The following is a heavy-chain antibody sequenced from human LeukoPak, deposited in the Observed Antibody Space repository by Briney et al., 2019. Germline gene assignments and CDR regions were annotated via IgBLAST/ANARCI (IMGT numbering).Heavy chain of an antibody. V-gene: IGHV3-7*01. D-gene: IGHD2-8*02. CDR1: GFTFSRDW. J-gene: IGHJ4*02. CDR2: VKQDGIET. CDR3: ARDGTGFDY. Sequence: PGGSLRLSCVASGFTFSRDWMSWVRQPPGKGLEWVASVKQDGIETQYVDSVKGRFTISRDNAKNPVYLQMNSLRVEDTAVYYCARDGTGFDYWGQGTLVTVSS.